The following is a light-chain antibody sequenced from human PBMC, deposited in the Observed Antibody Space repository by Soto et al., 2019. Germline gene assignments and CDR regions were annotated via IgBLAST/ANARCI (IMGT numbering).Light chain of an antibody. CDR1: SSNIGAGYD. CDR2: GNT. V-gene: IGLV1-40*01. CDR3: QSYDNNLGGV. Sequence: QSVLTQPPSVSGAPGQRVTISCTGSSSNIGAGYDVHWYQQLPGTAPKLLIYGNTNRPSRVPDRFSGSKSGTSASLAITGLQAEDEADYYCQSYDNNLGGVFGTGTKVTVL. J-gene: IGLJ1*01.